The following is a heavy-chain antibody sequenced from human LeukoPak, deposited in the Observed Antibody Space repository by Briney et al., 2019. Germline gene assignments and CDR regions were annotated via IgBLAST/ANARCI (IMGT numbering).Heavy chain of an antibody. V-gene: IGHV4-39*07. CDR1: GGSISSSSYY. CDR2: IYYSGST. J-gene: IGHJ6*03. CDR3: ARARGGGYYYYYMDV. Sequence: SETLSLTCTVSGGSISSSSYYWGWIRQPPGKGLEWIGSIYYSGSTYYNPSLKSRVTISVDTSKNQFSLKLSSVTAADTAVYYRARARGGGYYYYYMDVWGKGTTVTVSS. D-gene: IGHD3-16*01.